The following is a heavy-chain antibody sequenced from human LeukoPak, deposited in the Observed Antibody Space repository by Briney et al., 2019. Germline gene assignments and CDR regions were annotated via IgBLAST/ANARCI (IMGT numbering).Heavy chain of an antibody. CDR2: ISYDGSNK. J-gene: IGHJ2*01. CDR3: AKQDWYFDL. Sequence: GGSLRLSCAASEFSLSYYAMYWVRQAPGKGLEWVAVISYDGSNKYYADSVKGRFTISRDNSKNTLYLQMNSLRAEDTAVYYCAKQDWYFDLWGRGTLVTVSS. CDR1: EFSLSYYA. V-gene: IGHV3-30*18.